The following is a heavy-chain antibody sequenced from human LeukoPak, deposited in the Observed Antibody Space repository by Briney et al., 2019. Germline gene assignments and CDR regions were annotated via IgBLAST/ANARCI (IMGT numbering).Heavy chain of an antibody. CDR1: GGSISGYY. CDR3: ARVEKGCSSTSCYNRALYYFDY. J-gene: IGHJ4*02. D-gene: IGHD2-2*02. Sequence: SETLSLTCSVSGGSISGYYWGWIRQPPGKGLEWIGSIYHSGSTYYNPSLKSRVTISVDTSKNQFSLKLSSVTAADTAVYYCARVEKGCSSTSCYNRALYYFDYWGQGTLVTVSS. CDR2: IYHSGST. V-gene: IGHV4-38-2*02.